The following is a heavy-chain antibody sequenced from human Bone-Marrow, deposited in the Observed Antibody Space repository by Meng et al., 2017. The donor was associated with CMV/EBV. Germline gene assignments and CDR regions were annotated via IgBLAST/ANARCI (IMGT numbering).Heavy chain of an antibody. J-gene: IGHJ3*02. D-gene: IGHD2-15*01. V-gene: IGHV3-21*01. CDR2: ISSSSTYI. CDR1: GFTFITYS. CDR3: ARDMGPVVVLDAFDI. Sequence: GESLKISCAASGFTFITYSMNWVRQAPGKGLEWVSSISSSSTYIYYADSVKGRFTISRDNAKNSLHLQMNSLRAEDTAVYYCARDMGPVVVLDAFDIWGQGTMVTVSS.